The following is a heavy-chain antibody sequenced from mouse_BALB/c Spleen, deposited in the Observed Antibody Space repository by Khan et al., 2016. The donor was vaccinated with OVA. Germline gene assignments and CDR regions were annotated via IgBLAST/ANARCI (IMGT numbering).Heavy chain of an antibody. J-gene: IGHJ3*01. V-gene: IGHV3-2*02. CDR3: AMGRTY. CDR2: ISYSGRP. CDR1: AYSIPSDYA. Sequence: EVHLQESGPSLLKPSQSLSLTCTLTAYSIPSDYAWNWIRQFPGNKLEWMGYISYSGRPSYNPSLKSRISVTRDTSKSQSFLQLNTVTTEDTATYYCAMGRTYWGQGTLVTVSA. D-gene: IGHD4-1*01.